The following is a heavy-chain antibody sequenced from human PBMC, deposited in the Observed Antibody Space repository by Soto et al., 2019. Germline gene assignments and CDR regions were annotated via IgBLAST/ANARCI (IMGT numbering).Heavy chain of an antibody. CDR1: GYTFTSYD. CDR3: ARGLGYCSSTSCYVWFDP. J-gene: IGHJ5*02. D-gene: IGHD2-2*01. Sequence: ASVKVSCKASGYTFTSYDINWVRQATGQGLEWMGWMNPNSGNTGYAQKFQGRVTMTRNTSISTAYMELSSLRSEDTAVYYCARGLGYCSSTSCYVWFDPWGQGTLVTV. V-gene: IGHV1-8*01. CDR2: MNPNSGNT.